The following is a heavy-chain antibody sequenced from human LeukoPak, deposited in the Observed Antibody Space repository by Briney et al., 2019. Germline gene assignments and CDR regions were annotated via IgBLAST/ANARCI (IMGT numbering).Heavy chain of an antibody. V-gene: IGHV3-53*01. CDR1: GFTVSSNY. D-gene: IGHD4-17*01. Sequence: GGSLRLSCAASGFTVSSNYMSWVRQAPGKGLEWVSVIYSGGSTYYADSVKGRFTISRDNSKNTLYLQMNSLRAEDTAVYYCAKDLTVTTRYAFDIWGQGTMVTVSS. CDR2: IYSGGST. J-gene: IGHJ3*02. CDR3: AKDLTVTTRYAFDI.